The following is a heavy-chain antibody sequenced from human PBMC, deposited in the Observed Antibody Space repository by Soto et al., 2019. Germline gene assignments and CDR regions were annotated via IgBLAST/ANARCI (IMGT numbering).Heavy chain of an antibody. CDR1: GFTFSSYG. J-gene: IGHJ4*02. CDR3: AKDIVGYDSSGYYDY. D-gene: IGHD3-22*01. Sequence: GSLRLSCAASGFTFSSYGMHWVRQAPGKGLEWVAVISYDGSNKYYADSVKGRFTISRDNSKNTLYLQMNSLRAEDTAVYYCAKDIVGYDSSGYYDYWGQGTLVTVSS. V-gene: IGHV3-30*18. CDR2: ISYDGSNK.